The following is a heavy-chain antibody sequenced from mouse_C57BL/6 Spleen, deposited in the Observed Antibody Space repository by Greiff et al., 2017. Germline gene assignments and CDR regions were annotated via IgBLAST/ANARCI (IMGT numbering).Heavy chain of an antibody. D-gene: IGHD2-4*01. CDR1: GYSITSGYY. V-gene: IGHV3-6*01. CDR2: ISYDGGN. Sequence: EVQLLESGPGLVKPSQSLSLTCSVTGYSITSGYYWNWIRQLPGNILEWMGYISYDGGNKYNPSLKNRISITRDTSKNQLFRKLKSVTTEDTATYNCGRAYYDYWYFDVWGTGTTVTVSS. J-gene: IGHJ1*03. CDR3: GRAYYDYWYFDV.